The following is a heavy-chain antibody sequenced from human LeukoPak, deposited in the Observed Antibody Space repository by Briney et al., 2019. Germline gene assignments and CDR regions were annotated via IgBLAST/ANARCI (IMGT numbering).Heavy chain of an antibody. CDR1: GYNLTELS. CDR3: ATAATGLLWFGDPDGMDV. CDR2: FDPEDGET. J-gene: IGHJ6*02. V-gene: IGHV1-24*01. D-gene: IGHD3-10*01. Sequence: ASVKVSCKVSGYNLTELSMHWVRQAPGKGLEWMGGFDPEDGETIYAQKFQGRVTMTEDTSTDTAYMELSSLRSEDTAVYYCATAATGLLWFGDPDGMDVWGQGTTVTVSS.